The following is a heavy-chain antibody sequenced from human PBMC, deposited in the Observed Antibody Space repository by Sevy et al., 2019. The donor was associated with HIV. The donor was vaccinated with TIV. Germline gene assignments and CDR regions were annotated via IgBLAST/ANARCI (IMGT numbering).Heavy chain of an antibody. Sequence: ASVKVYCKASGYTFTGYYMHWVRQAPGQGLEWMGWINPNSGGTNYAQKFQGRVTMTRDTSISTAYMELSRLRSDDTAVYYCARDLNLRYFDWLGGSLDYRGQGTLVTVSS. D-gene: IGHD3-9*01. CDR2: INPNSGGT. V-gene: IGHV1-2*02. J-gene: IGHJ4*02. CDR3: ARDLNLRYFDWLGGSLDY. CDR1: GYTFTGYY.